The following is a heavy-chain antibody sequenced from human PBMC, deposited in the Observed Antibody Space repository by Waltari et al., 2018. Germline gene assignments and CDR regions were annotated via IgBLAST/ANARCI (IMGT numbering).Heavy chain of an antibody. CDR1: GYSFSNYW. Sequence: EVQLVQSGGEVKKPGESLKISCQTSGYSFSNYWIGWVRQKPGKSLEWIGILFPGDSDVRYNPSFQGQVTLSADGSTTTTYLQWNSLRASDTAIYYCARLVSGYNYNPLQYWGQGTLVTVSS. CDR2: LFPGDSDV. J-gene: IGHJ4*02. CDR3: ARLVSGYNYNPLQY. V-gene: IGHV5-51*01. D-gene: IGHD3-22*01.